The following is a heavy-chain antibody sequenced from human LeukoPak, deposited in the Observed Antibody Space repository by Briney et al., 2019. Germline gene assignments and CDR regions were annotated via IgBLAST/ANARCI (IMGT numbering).Heavy chain of an antibody. V-gene: IGHV3-48*01. Sequence: GGSLRLSCAASGFTFSSYSMNWVRQAPGKGLEWVSYISSSSSTIYYADSVKGRFTISRDNAKNSLYLQMISLRAEDTAVYYCARGGSYQLYYYYYMDVWGKGTTVTVSS. CDR2: ISSSSSTI. CDR3: ARGGSYQLYYYYYMDV. CDR1: GFTFSSYS. J-gene: IGHJ6*03. D-gene: IGHD1-26*01.